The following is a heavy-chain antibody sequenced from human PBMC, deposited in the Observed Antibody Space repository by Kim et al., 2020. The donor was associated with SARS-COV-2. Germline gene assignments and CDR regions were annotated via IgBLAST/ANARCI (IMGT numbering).Heavy chain of an antibody. D-gene: IGHD6-6*01. Sequence: TYYADSVKGRFTIYRDNYKNTLYLQMNSLRAEDTAVYYCARDEAARAVDDWGQGTLVTVSS. V-gene: IGHV3-66*01. CDR2: T. CDR3: ARDEAARAVDD. J-gene: IGHJ4*02.